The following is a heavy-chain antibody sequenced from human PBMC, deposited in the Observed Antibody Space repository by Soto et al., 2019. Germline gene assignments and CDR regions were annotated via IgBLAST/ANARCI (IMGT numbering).Heavy chain of an antibody. CDR2: ISSSGSTI. V-gene: IGHV3-11*01. Sequence: QVQLVESGGGLVKPGGSLRLSCAASGFTFSDYYMSWIRQAPGKGLEWVSYISSSGSTIYYADSVKGRFSISRDNAKNSLYLQMNSLRAEDTAVYYCASEDCSGGSCFFRYGMDVWGQGTTVTVSS. J-gene: IGHJ6*02. CDR3: ASEDCSGGSCFFRYGMDV. CDR1: GFTFSDYY. D-gene: IGHD2-15*01.